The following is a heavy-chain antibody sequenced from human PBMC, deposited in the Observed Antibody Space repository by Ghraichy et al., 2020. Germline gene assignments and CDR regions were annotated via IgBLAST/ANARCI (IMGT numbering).Heavy chain of an antibody. CDR3: AGCSGYSFVAFDI. V-gene: IGHV4-34*01. CDR2: INHSGST. D-gene: IGHD5-18*01. J-gene: IGHJ3*02. Sequence: SETLSLTCAVYGGSFSGYYWSWIRQPPGKGLEWIGEINHSGSTNYNPSLKSRVTISVDTSKNQFSLKLSSVTAADTAVYYCAGCSGYSFVAFDIWGQGTMVTVSS. CDR1: GGSFSGYY.